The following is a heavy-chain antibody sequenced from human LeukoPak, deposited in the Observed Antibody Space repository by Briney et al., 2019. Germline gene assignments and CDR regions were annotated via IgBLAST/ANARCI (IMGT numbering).Heavy chain of an antibody. D-gene: IGHD1-26*01. CDR1: GFTFSSYS. V-gene: IGHV3-21*01. CDR2: ISSSSSYI. CDR3: ARDKHVGPTKIDY. Sequence: GGSLRLSCAASGFTFSSYSMNWVRQAPGKGLEWVSSISSSSSYIYYADSVKGRFTISRDNAKNSLYLQMNSLRAEDTAVYYCARDKHVGPTKIDYWGQGTLVTVSS. J-gene: IGHJ4*02.